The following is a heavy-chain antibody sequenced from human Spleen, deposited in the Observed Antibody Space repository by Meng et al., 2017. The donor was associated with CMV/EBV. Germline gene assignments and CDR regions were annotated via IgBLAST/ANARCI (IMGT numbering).Heavy chain of an antibody. CDR3: ARDRGWELLDY. CDR1: GGYVSGDAYF. CDR2: IYDSGIT. D-gene: IGHD1-26*01. Sequence: CNVSGGYVSGDAYFWTWIRQPPGKGLEWIGCIYDSGITSYSPSVKGRVTISVDTSKNHFSLKLSSVTAADTAVYYCARDRGWELLDYWGQGTLVTVSS. V-gene: IGHV4-61*03. J-gene: IGHJ4*02.